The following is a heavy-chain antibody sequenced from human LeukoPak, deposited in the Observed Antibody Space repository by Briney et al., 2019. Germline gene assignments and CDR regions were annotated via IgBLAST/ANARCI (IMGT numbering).Heavy chain of an antibody. J-gene: IGHJ6*02. CDR1: GFTFDDYA. Sequence: GGSLRLSCAASGFTFDDYAMHWVRQAPGKGLEWVSGISWNSGSIGYADSVKGRFTISRDNAKSSLYLQMNSLRAEDTALYYCAKGRAHYYYYGMDVWGQGTTVTVSS. CDR2: ISWNSGSI. V-gene: IGHV3-9*01. CDR3: AKGRAHYYYYGMDV.